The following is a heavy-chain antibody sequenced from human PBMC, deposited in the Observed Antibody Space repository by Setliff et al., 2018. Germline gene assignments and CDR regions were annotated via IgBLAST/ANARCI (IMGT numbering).Heavy chain of an antibody. CDR3: TRDEALGTTPNYFNL. CDR2: ISSSSRYI. Sequence: GSLRLSCAASGFTFSGYYMQWVRQAPGKGLEWVSYISSSSRYIQYADSVQGRFSISRDNAKNSLYLQMNSLRAEDTAVYYCTRDEALGTTPNYFNLWGQGTQVTVSS. J-gene: IGHJ4*02. CDR1: GFTFSGYY. V-gene: IGHV3-21*05. D-gene: IGHD1-26*01.